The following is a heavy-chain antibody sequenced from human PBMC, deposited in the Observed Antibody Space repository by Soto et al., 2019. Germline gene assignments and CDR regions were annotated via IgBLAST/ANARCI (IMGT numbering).Heavy chain of an antibody. J-gene: IGHJ6*04. V-gene: IGHV1-18*01. Sequence: QVQLVQSGAEVKNPGASVKVSCKASGYTFTRYGIGWARQAPGQGLEWMGWINTYNGNTNYAQNVQGRVTLTTDTSTSTAYMERRSLRSNDTAIYYCAMVDVYVTPSPQDVWGKGTTVLVSS. D-gene: IGHD3-16*01. CDR3: AMVDVYVTPSPQDV. CDR2: INTYNGNT. CDR1: GYTFTRYG.